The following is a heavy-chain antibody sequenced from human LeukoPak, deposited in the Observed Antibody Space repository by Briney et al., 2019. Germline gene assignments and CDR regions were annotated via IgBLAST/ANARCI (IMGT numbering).Heavy chain of an antibody. CDR1: GGSISSGDYY. Sequence: SETLSLTCTVSGGSISSGDYYWSWIRQPPGKGLAWIAYIYYSGSTYYNPSLKSRVTISVDTSKTKFSLKQSSVTAADTAVYYCASFDYDFWGYWGQGTLVTVSS. V-gene: IGHV4-30-4*08. D-gene: IGHD3-3*01. CDR3: ASFDYDFWGY. CDR2: IYYSGST. J-gene: IGHJ4*02.